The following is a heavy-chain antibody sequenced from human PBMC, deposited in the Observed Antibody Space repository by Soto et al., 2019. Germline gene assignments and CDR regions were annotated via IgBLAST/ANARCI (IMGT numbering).Heavy chain of an antibody. J-gene: IGHJ1*01. CDR2: IYYSGST. D-gene: IGHD1-20*01. CDR3: ARHDNWNPSGFQH. Sequence: SETLSLTCTVSGGSISSYYWSWIRQPPGKGLEWIGYIYYSGSTSYNPSLKSRVTISVDTSKNQFSLKLSSVTAADTAVYYCARHDNWNPSGFQHWGQGTLVTVSS. V-gene: IGHV4-59*08. CDR1: GGSISSYY.